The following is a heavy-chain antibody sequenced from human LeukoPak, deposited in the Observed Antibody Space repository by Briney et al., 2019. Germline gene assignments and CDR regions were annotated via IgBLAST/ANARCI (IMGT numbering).Heavy chain of an antibody. D-gene: IGHD2-2*01. V-gene: IGHV3-9*01. J-gene: IGHJ4*02. CDR2: ISWNNGSI. CDR1: GFTFDDYA. CDR3: AEGDCSSTSCYLGY. Sequence: GGSLRLSCAASGFTFDDYAMHWVRLAPGKGLEWVSGISWNNGSIGYADSVKGRFTISRDNAKNSLYLQMNSLRAEDTALYYCAEGDCSSTSCYLGYWGQGTLVTVSS.